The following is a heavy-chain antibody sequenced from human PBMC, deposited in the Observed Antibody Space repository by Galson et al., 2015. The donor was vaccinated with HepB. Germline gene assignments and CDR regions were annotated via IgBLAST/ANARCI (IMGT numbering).Heavy chain of an antibody. V-gene: IGHV3-73*01. J-gene: IGHJ4*02. D-gene: IGHD6-13*01. Sequence: SLRLSCAASGLTFSGSAVHRVRQASWIGPEWIGHMRSKSTDYAALYVPSLKGRFTISRDDSKNMAYLHMRSLKTDDTAVYYCVRSGDFSGYSSRWGQGTLVTVSS. CDR3: VRSGDFSGYSSR. CDR2: MRSKSTDYAA. CDR1: GLTFSGSA.